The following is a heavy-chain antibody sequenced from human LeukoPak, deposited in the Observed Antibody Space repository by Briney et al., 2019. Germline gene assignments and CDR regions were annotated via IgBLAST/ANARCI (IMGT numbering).Heavy chain of an antibody. CDR1: GDSISSGGYW. D-gene: IGHD5-12*01. CDR2: IPYGGNT. CDR3: ARAPVATPSEFDY. Sequence: PSQTLSLTCAVSGDSISSGGYWWSWIRQHPGKGPEWIGYIPYGGNTYYNPSLKSRVAISADTPKNQFSLKLSSTTAADTAVYYCARAPVATPSEFDYWGQGTLVTVSS. J-gene: IGHJ4*02. V-gene: IGHV4-31*11.